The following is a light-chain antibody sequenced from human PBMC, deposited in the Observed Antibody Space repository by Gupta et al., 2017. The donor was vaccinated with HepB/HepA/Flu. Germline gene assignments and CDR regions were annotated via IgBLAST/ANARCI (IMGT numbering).Light chain of an antibody. Sequence: QSVLTQPASLSGSPGLSITTSCTGTRSDYVSWYQQYPGNAPKLLIYNVSDRPSGVSHRFSGSKSGNTAALSISGLQTEDEAYYYRSSYTYTTALVVFGGGTKLTVL. J-gene: IGLJ2*01. CDR1: RSDY. CDR2: NVS. V-gene: IGLV2-14*03. CDR3: SSYTYTTALVV.